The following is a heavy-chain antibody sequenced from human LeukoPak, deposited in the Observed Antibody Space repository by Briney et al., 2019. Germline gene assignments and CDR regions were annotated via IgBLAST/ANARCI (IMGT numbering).Heavy chain of an antibody. J-gene: IGHJ4*02. CDR1: GDSISSGRNY. D-gene: IGHD1-1*01. CDR3: ARHLSGTTMSHYFDF. CDR2: IYSSGNT. V-gene: IGHV4-39*01. Sequence: PSETLSLTCSVSGDSISSGRNYWGWIRQSPGKGLEWIASIYSSGNTRSNPSLKSRVSISVDTSKNQVSLKLYSVTASDAAIYYCARHLSGTTMSHYFDFWGQGTLVTVSS.